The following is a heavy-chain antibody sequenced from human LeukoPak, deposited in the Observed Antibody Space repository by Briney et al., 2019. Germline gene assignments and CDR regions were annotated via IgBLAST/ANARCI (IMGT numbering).Heavy chain of an antibody. CDR2: ISAYNGNT. D-gene: IGHD3-10*01. V-gene: IGHV1-18*01. J-gene: IGHJ5*02. CDR1: GYTFTSFG. CDR3: ARRSSAMVRGVIIELNWFDP. Sequence: ASVKVSCKASGYTFTSFGISWVRQAPGQGLEWMGWISAYNGNTNYAQKLQGRVTMTTDTSTSTAYMELRSLRSDDTAVYYCARRSSAMVRGVIIELNWFDPWGQGTLVPVSS.